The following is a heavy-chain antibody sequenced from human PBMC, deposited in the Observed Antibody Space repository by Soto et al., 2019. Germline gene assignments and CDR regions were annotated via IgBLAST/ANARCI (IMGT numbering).Heavy chain of an antibody. J-gene: IGHJ6*02. CDR2: MNPDSGNT. CDR3: VRGEGRATSV. CDR1: GYTFTSYD. Sequence: QVQLVQSGAEVKKPGASVKVSCKAFGYTFTSYDINWVRQATGHGLEWMGWMNPDSGNTGSAQKFQGRVTMTRNTAINTAYMELSSLRSEDTAVYYCVRGEGRATSVWGQGTTVSVSS. V-gene: IGHV1-8*02. D-gene: IGHD5-12*01.